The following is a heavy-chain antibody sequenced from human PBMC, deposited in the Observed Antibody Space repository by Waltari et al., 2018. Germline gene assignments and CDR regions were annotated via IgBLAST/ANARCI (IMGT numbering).Heavy chain of an antibody. CDR3: VKESMTHYYLDS. CDR1: VFRFGDYT. Sequence: ELQLVESGGGLVQPGGSLRLACAASVFRFGDYTMHWVRQAPGKGLEWVASLTWNRVGIGYAEAVKGRFTIARDNAKNALYLQMNSLKVEDTALYYCVKESMTHYYLDSWGQGTPVTVSS. D-gene: IGHD6-6*01. J-gene: IGHJ4*02. CDR2: LTWNRVGI. V-gene: IGHV3-9*01.